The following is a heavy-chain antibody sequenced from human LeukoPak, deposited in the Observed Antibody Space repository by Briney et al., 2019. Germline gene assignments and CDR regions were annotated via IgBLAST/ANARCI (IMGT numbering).Heavy chain of an antibody. D-gene: IGHD5-12*01. V-gene: IGHV4-30-2*01. Sequence: SQTLSLTCVVSGGSISSGLYSWSWIRQPLGKGLEWIGYIYHTGSTYYSPSLKSRVTISVDTSKNQFSLKLSSVTAADTAVYYCARGGRGYSGYDPATNWFDPWGQGTLVTVSS. J-gene: IGHJ5*02. CDR3: ARGGRGYSGYDPATNWFDP. CDR2: IYHTGST. CDR1: GGSISSGLYS.